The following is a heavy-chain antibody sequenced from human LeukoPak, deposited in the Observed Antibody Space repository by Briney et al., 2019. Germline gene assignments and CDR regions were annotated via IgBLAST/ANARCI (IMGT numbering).Heavy chain of an antibody. D-gene: IGHD3-10*01. CDR3: AARDSYGSGSYPIDY. J-gene: IGHJ4*02. CDR1: GFTFSSYS. CDR2: ISTRSSYI. Sequence: PGGSLRLSCAASGFTFSSYSMNWVRQAPGKGLEWVSYISTRSSYIYYADSVKGRFTISRDNARNSLSLQMNSLRAEDTAVYYCAARDSYGSGSYPIDYWGQGTLVTVSS. V-gene: IGHV3-21*01.